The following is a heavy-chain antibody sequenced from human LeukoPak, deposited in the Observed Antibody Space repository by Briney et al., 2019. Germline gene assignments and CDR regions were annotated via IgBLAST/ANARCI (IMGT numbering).Heavy chain of an antibody. J-gene: IGHJ6*03. Sequence: SVKVSCKASGGTFSSYAISWVRQAPGQGLEWMGGIIPIFGTANYAQKFQGRVTMTRNTSISTAYMELSSLRSEDTAVYYCARGLTMTTFYYYYYMDVWGKGTTVTISS. V-gene: IGHV1-69*05. CDR2: IIPIFGTA. CDR3: ARGLTMTTFYYYYYMDV. D-gene: IGHD3-16*01. CDR1: GGTFSSYA.